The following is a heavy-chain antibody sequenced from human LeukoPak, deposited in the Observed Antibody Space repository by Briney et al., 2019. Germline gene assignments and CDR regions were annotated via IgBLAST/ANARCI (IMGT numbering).Heavy chain of an antibody. V-gene: IGHV3-23*01. J-gene: IGHJ4*02. CDR1: RFTFSTYA. Sequence: GGSLRLSCAASRFTFSTYAMSWVRQAPGKGLEWVSSISASGVNTYYADSVKGRFTISRDNSKNTLYLQMNSLRADDTATYYCVGAPPPHNFDYWGQGTLVTVSS. CDR2: ISASGVNT. D-gene: IGHD1-26*01. CDR3: VGAPPPHNFDY.